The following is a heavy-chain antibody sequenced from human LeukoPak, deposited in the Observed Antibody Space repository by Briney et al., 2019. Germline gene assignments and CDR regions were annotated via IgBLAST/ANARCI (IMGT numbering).Heavy chain of an antibody. D-gene: IGHD2-2*02. CDR2: INHSGST. CDR3: AGARANCSSTSCYNLFDY. V-gene: IGHV4-34*01. CDR1: GGSFSGCY. Sequence: SETLSLTCAVYGGSFSGCYWSWIRQPPGKGLEWIGEINHSGSTNYNPSLKSRVTISVDTSKNQFSLKLSSVTAADTAVYYCAGARANCSSTSCYNLFDYWGQGTLVTVSS. J-gene: IGHJ4*02.